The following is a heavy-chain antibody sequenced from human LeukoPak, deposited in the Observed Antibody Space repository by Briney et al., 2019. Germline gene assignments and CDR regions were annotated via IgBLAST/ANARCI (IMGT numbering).Heavy chain of an antibody. J-gene: IGHJ4*02. Sequence: SETPSLTCTVSGGSLSIRSYYWGWIRQPPRKGLEWNGSIYYSGSTYYNPSLKSRATISVDPSKNQFSLKLSSVTAADTAVYYCARRFRGDYVWGTARGQFDYWGQGTLVTVSS. CDR2: IYYSGST. D-gene: IGHD3-16*01. V-gene: IGHV4-39*01. CDR1: GGSLSIRSYY. CDR3: ARRFRGDYVWGTARGQFDY.